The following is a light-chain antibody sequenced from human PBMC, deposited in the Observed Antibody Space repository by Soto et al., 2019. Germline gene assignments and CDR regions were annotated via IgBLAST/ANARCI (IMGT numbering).Light chain of an antibody. CDR1: SSHGGGYIA. J-gene: IGLJ3*02. V-gene: IGLV2-8*01. Sequence: QSALTQPPSASASPGQSVTISCTGTSSHGGGYIAVSWYQQHSGKAPILMLYEVSKRTTGVPDRFSGSKSGNAAALTVSGLQAEYEDDDYYSSEAGSNNILVFGGGTKVTVL. CDR3: SSEAGSNNILV. CDR2: EVS.